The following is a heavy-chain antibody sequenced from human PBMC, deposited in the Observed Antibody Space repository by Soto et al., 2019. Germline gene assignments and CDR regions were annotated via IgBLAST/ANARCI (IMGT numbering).Heavy chain of an antibody. CDR1: GFTFSTYA. CDR2: ISYDGTNK. CDR3: AREPTGGGYFDY. D-gene: IGHD3-10*01. V-gene: IGHV3-30-3*01. Sequence: QVQLVESGGGVVQPGRSLRLSCAASGFTFSTYAMHWVRQAPGKGLEWVALISYDGTNKFFPDSVKGRFTISRDNSKNTLYLQMNSLRTEDTAVYYCAREPTGGGYFDYWGQGTLVTVSS. J-gene: IGHJ4*02.